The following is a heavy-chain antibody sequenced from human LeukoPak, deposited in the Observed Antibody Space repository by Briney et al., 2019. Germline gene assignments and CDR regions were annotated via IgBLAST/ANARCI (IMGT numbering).Heavy chain of an antibody. CDR3: ARDYGDSSFDY. CDR2: IYYSGST. J-gene: IGHJ4*02. CDR1: GGSISSYY. V-gene: IGHV4-59*01. Sequence: TSETLSLTCTVSGGSISSYYWSWIRQPPGKGLEWIGYIYYSGSTNYNPSLKSRVTISVETSKNQFSLKLSSVTAADTAVYYCARDYGDSSFDYWGRRTLVTVSS. D-gene: IGHD4-17*01.